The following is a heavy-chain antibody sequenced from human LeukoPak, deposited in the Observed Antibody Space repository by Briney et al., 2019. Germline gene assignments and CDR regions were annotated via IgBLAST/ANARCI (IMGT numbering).Heavy chain of an antibody. CDR2: KYYSGST. D-gene: IGHD5-18*01. Sequence: SETLSLTCAVYGVSINTCCYYWNWIRQPPGKGLEWIGYKYYSGSTRYNSSLRSRLTISLYSSKNQFSLRLTSVTAADTAVYYCARGRSYGFDFDSWGPGTLVIVSS. V-gene: IGHV4-61*01. J-gene: IGHJ4*02. CDR1: GVSINTCCYY. CDR3: ARGRSYGFDFDS.